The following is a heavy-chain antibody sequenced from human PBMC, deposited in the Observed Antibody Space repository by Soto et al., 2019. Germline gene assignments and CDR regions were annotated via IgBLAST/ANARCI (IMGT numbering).Heavy chain of an antibody. CDR2: IYNSGST. V-gene: IGHV4-31*03. Sequence: SETLSLTCTVPGGSISSGGYYWSWIRQHPGKGLEWIGYIYNSGSTNYNPSLTSRVTISADTSKNQFSLKLSSVTAADTAVYYCARGLRYCSGGSCYSGYYDSSGYYYFDYWGQGTLVTVSS. CDR1: GGSISSGGYY. D-gene: IGHD2-15*01. CDR3: ARGLRYCSGGSCYSGYYDSSGYYYFDY. J-gene: IGHJ4*02.